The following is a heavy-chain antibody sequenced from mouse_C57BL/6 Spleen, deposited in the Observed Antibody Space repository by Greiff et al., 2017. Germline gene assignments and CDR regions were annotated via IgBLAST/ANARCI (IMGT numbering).Heavy chain of an antibody. CDR3: ARRRNYDAMDY. Sequence: EVQGVESGPELVKPGASVKIPCKASGYTFTDYNMDWVKQSHGKSLEWIGDINPNNGGTIYNQKFKGKATLTVDKSSSTAYMELRSLTSEDTAVYYCARRRNYDAMDYWGQGASVTVSS. CDR1: GYTFTDYN. J-gene: IGHJ4*01. V-gene: IGHV1-18*01. CDR2: INPNNGGT.